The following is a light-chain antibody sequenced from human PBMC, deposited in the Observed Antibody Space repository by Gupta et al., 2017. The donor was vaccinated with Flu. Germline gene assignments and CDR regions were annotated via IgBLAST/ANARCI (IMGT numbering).Light chain of an antibody. Sequence: SYVLTQPPSVSVAPRQTARITCGVDNIGSRTVHWYQQRPGQAPILVLYDDTDRPAGIPARFSGYISGNTATLTITRVEGGDEADYYCQLWGGDHAVFGGGTQLTVL. CDR2: DDT. CDR3: QLWGGDHAV. V-gene: IGLV3-21*02. J-gene: IGLJ7*01. CDR1: NIGSRT.